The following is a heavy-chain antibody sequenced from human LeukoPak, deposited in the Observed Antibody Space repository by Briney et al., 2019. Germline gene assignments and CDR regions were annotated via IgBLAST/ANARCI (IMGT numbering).Heavy chain of an antibody. CDR3: ARGLYCSGGSCYGSYYYYGMDV. J-gene: IGHJ6*04. V-gene: IGHV1-69*06. D-gene: IGHD2-15*01. Sequence: SVKFSCKASGGTFSSYAISWVRQAPGQGLEWMGGIIPIFGTANYAQKFQGRVTITADKSTSTAYMELSSLRSEDTAVYYCARGLYCSGGSCYGSYYYYGMDVWGEGTTVTVSS. CDR2: IIPIFGTA. CDR1: GGTFSSYA.